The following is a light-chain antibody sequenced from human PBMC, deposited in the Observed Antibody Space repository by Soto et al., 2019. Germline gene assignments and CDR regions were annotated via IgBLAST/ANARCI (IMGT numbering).Light chain of an antibody. CDR2: GGS. CDR3: QLYGSSRT. V-gene: IGKV3-20*01. Sequence: EIVLTQSPGTLSLSPGEGATLSCRASQTISSGSLAWYQQKPGQPPRLLIYGGSSRAAGIPDRFSGSGSGTDFSLTISRLEPEDVAVYYCQLYGSSRTFGQGTKVEV. CDR1: QTISSGS. J-gene: IGKJ1*01.